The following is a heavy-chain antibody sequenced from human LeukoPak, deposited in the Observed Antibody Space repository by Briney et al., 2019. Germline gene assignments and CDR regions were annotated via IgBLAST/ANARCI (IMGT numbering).Heavy chain of an antibody. Sequence: KPSETLSLTCTVSGYSISSGYYWGWIRQPPGKGLEWIGSIYHSGSTYYNPSLKSRVTISVDRSKNQFSLKLSSVTAADTAVYYCARDAGGYCSSTSCLPDYWGQGTLVTVSS. CDR1: GYSISSGYY. J-gene: IGHJ4*02. CDR3: ARDAGGYCSSTSCLPDY. V-gene: IGHV4-38-2*02. D-gene: IGHD2-2*01. CDR2: IYHSGST.